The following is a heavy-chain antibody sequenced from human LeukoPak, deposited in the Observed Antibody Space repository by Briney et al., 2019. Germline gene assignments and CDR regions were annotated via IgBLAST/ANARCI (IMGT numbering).Heavy chain of an antibody. Sequence: GGSLRLSCAASGFTFNTYAVNWVRQAPGKGLEWVSPISTNGGRTYYADSVKGRFTISRDNSKNTLYLQMNGLRGEDTAVYYCAKGRNGDNVAEAADIWGQGTMVTVSS. J-gene: IGHJ3*02. CDR3: AKGRNGDNVAEAADI. D-gene: IGHD4-17*01. CDR2: ISTNGGRT. V-gene: IGHV3-23*01. CDR1: GFTFNTYA.